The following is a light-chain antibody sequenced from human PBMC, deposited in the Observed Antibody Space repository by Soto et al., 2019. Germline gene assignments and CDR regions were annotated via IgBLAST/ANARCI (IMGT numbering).Light chain of an antibody. CDR2: GAS. Sequence: EIVMTQSPATLSVSPGERVTLSCRASQDVRSSLAWYQQKPGQAPRLLIYGASIRATGVPATFSGSGSGTEFTLSISRLQPEHLGVYYCQQDSSWPLTFGGGTKVEIK. CDR1: QDVRSS. V-gene: IGKV3-15*01. CDR3: QQDSSWPLT. J-gene: IGKJ4*02.